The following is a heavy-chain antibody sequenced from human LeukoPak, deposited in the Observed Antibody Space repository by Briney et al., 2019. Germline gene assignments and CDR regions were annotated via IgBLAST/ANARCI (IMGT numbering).Heavy chain of an antibody. CDR1: GFTFSSYA. J-gene: IGHJ4*02. D-gene: IGHD4-17*01. V-gene: IGHV3-23*01. CDR2: ISGSGGST. CDR3: AKGRTRGATVTAFDY. Sequence: GGPLRLSCAASGFTFSSYAMSWVRQAPGKGLEWVSAISGSGGSTYYADSVKGRFTISRDNSKNTLYLQMNSLRAEDTAVYYCAKGRTRGATVTAFDYWGQGTLVTVSS.